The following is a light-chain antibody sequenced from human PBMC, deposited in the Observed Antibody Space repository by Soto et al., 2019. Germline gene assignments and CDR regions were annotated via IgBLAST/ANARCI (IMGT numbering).Light chain of an antibody. CDR2: GNR. V-gene: IGLV1-40*01. Sequence: QSVLTQPPSVSGAPRQRVTLSCTGTSSNLGAGYDVHWYQQLPGAAPKLVVFGNRHRPSGVPERVSGSKSGTSASLAITGLQAEDEADYYCQAYDYSLTASVFRGGTKLTVL. CDR1: SSNLGAGYD. CDR3: QAYDYSLTASV. J-gene: IGLJ3*02.